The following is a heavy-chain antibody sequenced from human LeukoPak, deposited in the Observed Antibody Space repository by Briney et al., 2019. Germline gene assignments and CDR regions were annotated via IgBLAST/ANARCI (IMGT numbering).Heavy chain of an antibody. CDR2: ISAYNGNT. V-gene: IGHV1-18*01. CDR3: ARDLGVTDYYFDY. Sequence: ASVKVSCKASGYTFTRYGISWVRQAPGQGHEWMGWISAYNGNTNYAQRLQGRVTTTTDPSMSTAYMELRSLRSDDTAVYYCARDLGVTDYYFDYWGQGTLVTVSS. D-gene: IGHD2-21*02. J-gene: IGHJ4*02. CDR1: GYTFTRYG.